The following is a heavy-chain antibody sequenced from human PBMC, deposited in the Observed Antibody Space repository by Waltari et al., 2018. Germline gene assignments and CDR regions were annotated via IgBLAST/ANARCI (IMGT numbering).Heavy chain of an antibody. V-gene: IGHV1-69*04. CDR3: ARSQGYYYDSSGLFDY. Sequence: QVQLVQSGAEVKKPGSSVKVSCKASGGTFSSYAISWVRQAPGQGLEWMGGIIPILGIANYAQKCQGRVTITADESTSTAYMELCSLRSEDTAVYYCARSQGYYYDSSGLFDYWGQGTLVTVSS. J-gene: IGHJ4*02. CDR1: GGTFSSYA. D-gene: IGHD3-22*01. CDR2: IIPILGIA.